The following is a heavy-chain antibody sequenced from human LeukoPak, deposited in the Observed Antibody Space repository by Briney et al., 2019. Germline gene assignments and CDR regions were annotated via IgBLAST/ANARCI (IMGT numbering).Heavy chain of an antibody. CDR3: ARGRRWLQQFDY. D-gene: IGHD5-24*01. V-gene: IGHV4-34*01. J-gene: IGHJ4*02. CDR2: INHSGST. CDR1: GGSFSGYY. Sequence: SETLSLTCAVYGGSFSGYYWSWIRQPPGKGLEWIGEINHSGSTNYNPSLKSRVTISVDTSKNQFSLKLSSVTAADTAVYYCARGRRWLQQFDYWGQGTLVTVSS.